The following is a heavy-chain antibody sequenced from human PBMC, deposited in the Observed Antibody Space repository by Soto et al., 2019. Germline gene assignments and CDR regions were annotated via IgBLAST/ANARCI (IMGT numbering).Heavy chain of an antibody. CDR1: GDSISSGDYY. CDR2: IYYSGST. Sequence: PSETLSLTCTVSGDSISSGDYYWSWIRQPPGKGLEWIGYIYYSGSTYYNPSLKSRVTISVDTSKNQFSLKLSSVTAADTAVYYCARGRDGYNLGYWGQGTLVTVSS. V-gene: IGHV4-30-4*01. J-gene: IGHJ4*02. D-gene: IGHD5-12*01. CDR3: ARGRDGYNLGY.